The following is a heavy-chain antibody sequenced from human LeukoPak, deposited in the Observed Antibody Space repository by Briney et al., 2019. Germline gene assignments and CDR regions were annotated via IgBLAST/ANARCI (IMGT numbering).Heavy chain of an antibody. V-gene: IGHV3-30*18. CDR2: ISYDGSTT. CDR1: GFTFSSYG. Sequence: GGSLRLSCVASGFTFSSYGMHWVRQAPGKGLEWVAVISYDGSTTYYADSLKGRFTISSDNSKNTLYLQMNSLRAEDTAVYYCAKWSLTTWGYFDYWGQGTLVTVSS. CDR3: AKWSLTTWGYFDY. D-gene: IGHD1-14*01. J-gene: IGHJ4*02.